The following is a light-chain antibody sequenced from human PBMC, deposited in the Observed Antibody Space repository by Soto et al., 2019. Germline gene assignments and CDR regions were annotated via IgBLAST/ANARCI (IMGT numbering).Light chain of an antibody. V-gene: IGKV3-20*01. CDR3: QQYGSSPPIT. J-gene: IGKJ5*01. CDR1: HSVSSVS. CDR2: GAS. Sequence: ESVLKQSPGTLSLSPGKRATLSCRASHSVSSVSLDWYQQKPGQAPRLLIYGASSRATGIPDRFSGSGSGTDFTLTISRLELEDFAVYYCQQYGSSPPITFGQGTRLEIK.